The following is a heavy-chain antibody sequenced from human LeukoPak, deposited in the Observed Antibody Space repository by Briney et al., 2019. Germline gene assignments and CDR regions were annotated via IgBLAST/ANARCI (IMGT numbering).Heavy chain of an antibody. CDR2: INPSSGDT. CDR1: GYTLTGYY. D-gene: IGHD5-12*01. V-gene: IGHV1-2*02. Sequence: ASVKVSCKASGYTLTGYYMHWVRLAPGRGLGWMGWINPSSGDTNYAQKFQGRVTMTRDTSISTAYMELSRLRSDDTAVYYCAKNPYEYYFDYWGQGTLVTVSS. CDR3: AKNPYEYYFDY. J-gene: IGHJ4*02.